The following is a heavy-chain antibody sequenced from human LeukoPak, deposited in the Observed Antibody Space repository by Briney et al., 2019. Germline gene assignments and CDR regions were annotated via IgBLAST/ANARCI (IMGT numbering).Heavy chain of an antibody. CDR1: GFTFSNYW. D-gene: IGHD2-15*01. CDR2: ISGSGGST. Sequence: QPGGSLRLSCAASGFTFSNYWMSWVRQAPGKGLEWVSGISGSGGSTYYADSVKGRFTISRDNSKNTLYLQMNSLRAEDTAVYYCASRDPCSGGRCYGLGYWGQGTLVTVSS. V-gene: IGHV3-23*01. J-gene: IGHJ4*02. CDR3: ASRDPCSGGRCYGLGY.